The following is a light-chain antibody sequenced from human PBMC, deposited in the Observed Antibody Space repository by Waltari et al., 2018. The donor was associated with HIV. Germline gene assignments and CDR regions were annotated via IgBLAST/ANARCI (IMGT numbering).Light chain of an antibody. CDR1: LGIRSS. J-gene: IGKJ4*01. Sequence: IQLTQSQSSLSASVGDRVTITCRASLGIRSSLACYQQKPGKAPNLLIYHASNLEDGVPSRFSGSGSGTDFTLTISSLQPEDFATYYCQQFNSYPPLTFGGGTKVEIK. V-gene: IGKV1-13*02. CDR3: QQFNSYPPLT. CDR2: HAS.